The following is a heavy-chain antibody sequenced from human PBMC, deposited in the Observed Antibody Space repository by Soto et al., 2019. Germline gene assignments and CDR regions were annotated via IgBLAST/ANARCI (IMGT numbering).Heavy chain of an antibody. J-gene: IGHJ5*02. D-gene: IGHD6-6*01. CDR1: GGSVDSVNHY. CDR3: ATSEYSSLSINWFAP. CDR2: IYNGGHT. V-gene: IGHV4-30-4*01. Sequence: PSETLSLTCSVSGGSVDSVNHYWSWIRQPPGKGLEWIGYIYNGGHTFYNPSLKSRVKILVDKSRNQFSLRLSSVTAADTAVYFCATSEYSSLSINWFAPSGQGALVTVSS.